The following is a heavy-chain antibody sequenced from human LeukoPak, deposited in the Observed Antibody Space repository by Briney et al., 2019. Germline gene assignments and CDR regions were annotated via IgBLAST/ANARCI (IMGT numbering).Heavy chain of an antibody. J-gene: IGHJ4*02. CDR2: IYWNDDK. CDR1: GFSLSTSGVG. CDR3: AQTSLTVGGPVGFDY. V-gene: IGHV2-5*01. D-gene: IGHD6-19*01. Sequence: SGPTLVKPTQTLTLTCTFSGFSLSTSGVGVGWIRQPPGKALEWLALIYWNDDKPYSPSLKSRLTITKDTSKNQVVLTMTNFDPMDTATYYCAQTSLTVGGPVGFDYWGQGTLVTVSS.